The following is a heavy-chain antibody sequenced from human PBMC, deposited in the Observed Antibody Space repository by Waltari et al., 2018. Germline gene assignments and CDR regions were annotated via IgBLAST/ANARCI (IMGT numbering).Heavy chain of an antibody. J-gene: IGHJ4*02. D-gene: IGHD2-15*01. CDR1: GYTFTNYY. Sequence: QVQLVQSGPEVQKSGASVKLSCKASGYTFTNYYIHWVRQATGQGLEWMGIINPSDGWTNDAQNFQGRSTVTGDTSTRIVYMELSSLRSEDTAVYYCGRDDIHAEGSADFDYWGQGTLVTVSS. CDR3: GRDDIHAEGSADFDY. CDR2: INPSDGWT. V-gene: IGHV1-46*01.